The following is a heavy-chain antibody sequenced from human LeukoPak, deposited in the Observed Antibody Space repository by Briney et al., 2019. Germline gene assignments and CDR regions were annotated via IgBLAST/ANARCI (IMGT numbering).Heavy chain of an antibody. CDR2: IYPGDSDT. J-gene: IGHJ4*02. CDR1: GYSYW. D-gene: IGHD3-22*01. CDR3: ARHLDDSSGYYYRTMYYFDY. Sequence: GESLKISCQGSGYSYWIAWVRQMPGKGLEWMGIIYPGDSDTRYSPSFQGQVTISADKSISTAYLQWSSLKASDTAMYYCARHLDDSSGYYYRTMYYFDYWGQGTLVTVSS. V-gene: IGHV5-51*01.